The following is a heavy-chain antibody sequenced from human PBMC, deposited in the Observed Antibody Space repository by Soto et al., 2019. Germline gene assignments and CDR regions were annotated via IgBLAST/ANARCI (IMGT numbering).Heavy chain of an antibody. J-gene: IGHJ5*02. CDR1: GGSFSGYY. CDR3: ARGRTSNWNYGRWFDP. D-gene: IGHD1-7*01. V-gene: IGHV4-34*01. Sequence: SLTCAVYGGSFSGYYWSWIRQPPGKGLEWIGEINHSGSTNYNPSLKSRVTISVDTSKNQFSLKLSSVTAADTAVYYCARGRTSNWNYGRWFDPWGQGTLVTV. CDR2: INHSGST.